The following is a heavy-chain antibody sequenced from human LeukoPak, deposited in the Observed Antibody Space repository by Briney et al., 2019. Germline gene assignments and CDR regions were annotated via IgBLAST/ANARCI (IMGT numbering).Heavy chain of an antibody. CDR3: AKRGAEVGTTVAPGDY. CDR2: ISGSGGST. J-gene: IGHJ4*02. Sequence: GGSLRLSCAASGFTFSSYAMSWVRQAPGKGLKWVSAISGSGGSTYYADSVKGRFTISRDNSKNTLYLQMSSLRAEDTAVYYCAKRGAEVGTTVAPGDYWGQGTLLTVSS. D-gene: IGHD1-26*01. V-gene: IGHV3-23*01. CDR1: GFTFSSYA.